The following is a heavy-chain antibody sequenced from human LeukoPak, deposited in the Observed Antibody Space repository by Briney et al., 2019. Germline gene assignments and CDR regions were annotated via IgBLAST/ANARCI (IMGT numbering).Heavy chain of an antibody. V-gene: IGHV1-2*02. CDR2: INPNSGGT. Sequence: ASVKVSCKASGYTFTGYYMHWVRQAPGQGLEWMGWINPNSGGTNYAQKFQGRVTMTRDTSISTAYMELSRLRSDDTAVYYCARGGAGAYYDFWSGSHALDIWGQGTMVSVSS. D-gene: IGHD3-3*01. CDR3: ARGGAGAYYDFWSGSHALDI. J-gene: IGHJ3*02. CDR1: GYTFTGYY.